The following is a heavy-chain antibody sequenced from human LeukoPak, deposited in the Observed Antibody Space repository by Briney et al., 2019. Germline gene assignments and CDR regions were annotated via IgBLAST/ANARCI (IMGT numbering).Heavy chain of an antibody. D-gene: IGHD3-10*01. Sequence: PSETLSLTCTVSGGSVSSGSYYWSWIRQPPGKGLEWIGEINHSGSTNYNPSLKSRVTISVDTSKNQFSLKLSSVTAADTAVYYCARAGGFGESYYYYGMDVWGKGTTVTVSS. CDR1: GGSVSSGSYY. CDR2: INHSGST. V-gene: IGHV4-61*01. J-gene: IGHJ6*04. CDR3: ARAGGFGESYYYYGMDV.